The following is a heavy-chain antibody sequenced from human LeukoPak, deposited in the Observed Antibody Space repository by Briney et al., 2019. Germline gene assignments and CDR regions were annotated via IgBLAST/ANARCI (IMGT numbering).Heavy chain of an antibody. D-gene: IGHD6-19*01. CDR1: GGSISSYY. V-gene: IGHV4-4*07. Sequence: PSETLSLTCTVSGGSISSYYWSWIRQPAGKGLEWIGRIYTSGSTNYNPSLKSRVTMSVDTSKNQFSLKLSSVTAADTAVYYCATIAVALAGTRGWFDPWGQGALVTVSS. CDR3: ATIAVALAGTRGWFDP. J-gene: IGHJ5*02. CDR2: IYTSGST.